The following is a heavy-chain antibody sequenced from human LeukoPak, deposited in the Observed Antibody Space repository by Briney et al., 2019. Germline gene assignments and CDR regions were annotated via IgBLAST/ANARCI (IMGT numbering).Heavy chain of an antibody. V-gene: IGHV3-48*01. D-gene: IGHD6-19*01. CDR1: GFTFSSYS. Sequence: PGGSLRLSCAASGFTFSSYSMNWVRQAPGKGLEWVSYISSSSSTIYYADSVKGRFTISRDNAKNSLYLQMNSLRAEDTAVYYCARDRIAVAGTHYYYYYGMDVWGQGTTVTVSS. J-gene: IGHJ6*02. CDR3: ARDRIAVAGTHYYYYYGMDV. CDR2: ISSSSSTI.